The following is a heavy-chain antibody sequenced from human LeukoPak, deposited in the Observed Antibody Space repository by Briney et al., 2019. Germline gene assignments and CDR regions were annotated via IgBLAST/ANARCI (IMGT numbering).Heavy chain of an antibody. CDR2: ITDSGGST. CDR3: AKEDTLTTVYFDY. CDR1: GFTFSRYD. J-gene: IGHJ4*02. V-gene: IGHV3-23*01. Sequence: GGSLRLSCAASGFTFSRYDMSWVRQAPGQGLEWVSAITDSGGSTYYADSVRGRFTISRDDSKNTLYLLMNSLRAEDTAVYYCAKEDTLTTVYFDYWGQGTPVTVSS. D-gene: IGHD4-17*01.